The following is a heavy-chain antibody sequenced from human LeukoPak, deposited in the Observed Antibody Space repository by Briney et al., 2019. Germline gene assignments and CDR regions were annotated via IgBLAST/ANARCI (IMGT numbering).Heavy chain of an antibody. V-gene: IGHV3-23*01. J-gene: IGHJ4*02. Sequence: GGSLRLSCAASGFAFYAMTWIRQAPGKGLQWLLTVNANGINTYYADSVRGRFTISRDNSKNTLYLQLNSLRAEDTAVYYCGRGRFGELLSTAFDYWGQGTLVTVSS. CDR2: VNANGINT. D-gene: IGHD3-10*01. CDR1: GFAFYA. CDR3: GRGRFGELLSTAFDY.